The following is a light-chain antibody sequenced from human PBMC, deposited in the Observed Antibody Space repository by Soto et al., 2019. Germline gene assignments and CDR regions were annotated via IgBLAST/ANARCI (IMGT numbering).Light chain of an antibody. CDR1: QGISSY. Sequence: AIRMTQSPSSLSASTGDRVTITCRASQGISSYLAWYQQKPGKAPKLLTYAASTLQSGVPSRFSGSGSGTDFTLTISCLQSEDFATYYCQQYYSYRLTFGQGTKVDIK. V-gene: IGKV1-8*01. CDR3: QQYYSYRLT. J-gene: IGKJ1*01. CDR2: AAS.